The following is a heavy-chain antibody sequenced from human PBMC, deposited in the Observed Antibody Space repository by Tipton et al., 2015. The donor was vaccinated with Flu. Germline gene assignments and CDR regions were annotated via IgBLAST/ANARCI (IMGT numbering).Heavy chain of an antibody. CDR1: GGSLSSFY. CDR3: VKHFERGFDI. CDR2: IYSSGIT. Sequence: TLSLTCTVSGGSLSSFYWTWIRQPAGKGLEWIGRIYSSGITKYNPSLKSRVAMSVDTSKNQFSLNLNSVTAADTAMYYCVKHFERGFDIWGQGTMVTVSS. V-gene: IGHV4-4*07. D-gene: IGHD3-10*01. J-gene: IGHJ3*02.